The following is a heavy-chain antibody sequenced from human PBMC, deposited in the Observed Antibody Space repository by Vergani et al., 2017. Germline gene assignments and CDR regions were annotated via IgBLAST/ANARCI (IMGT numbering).Heavy chain of an antibody. V-gene: IGHV4-61*02. D-gene: IGHD3/OR15-3a*01. Sequence: QVQLQESGPGLVKPSQTLSLTCSVSGVSVSSTAFYWNWIRQPAGKGLEWIGRIYGSGNINYHPSLESRVTISRDTSKNQFSLKVHSVTAADTAVYYCARGETRTDWLDPWGQGTQVIVSS. CDR2: IYGSGNI. CDR3: ARGETRTDWLDP. CDR1: GVSVSSTAFY. J-gene: IGHJ5*02.